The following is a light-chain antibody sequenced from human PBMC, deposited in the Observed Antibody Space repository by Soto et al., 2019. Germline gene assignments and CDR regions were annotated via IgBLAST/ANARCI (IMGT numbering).Light chain of an antibody. CDR3: QQRYNWLT. J-gene: IGKJ4*01. Sequence: EIVLTQSPATLSLSPGERATLSCRASQSVTKYLAWYQQKPGQAPRLLIFDTSKRATGIPARFSGSGSGTDFTLTISSLESDDSGIYYCQQRYNWLTFGGGTKVEIK. CDR1: QSVTKY. V-gene: IGKV3-11*01. CDR2: DTS.